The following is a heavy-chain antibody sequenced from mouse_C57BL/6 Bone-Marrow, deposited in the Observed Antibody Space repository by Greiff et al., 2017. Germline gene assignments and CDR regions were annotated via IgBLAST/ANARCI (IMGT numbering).Heavy chain of an antibody. V-gene: IGHV5-17*01. J-gene: IGHJ4*01. CDR3: ARGDYGFYAMDY. CDR2: ISSGSSTI. Sequence: VEESGGGLVQPGGSLKLSCAASGFTFSDYGMHWVRQAPEKGLEWVAYISSGSSTIYYADTVKGRFTISRDNAKNTLFLQMTSLRSEDTAMYYCARGDYGFYAMDYWGQGTSVTVSS. D-gene: IGHD2-2*01. CDR1: GFTFSDYG.